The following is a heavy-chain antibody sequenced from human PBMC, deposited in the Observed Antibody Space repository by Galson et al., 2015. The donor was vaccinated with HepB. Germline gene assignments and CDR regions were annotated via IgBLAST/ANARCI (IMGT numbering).Heavy chain of an antibody. CDR1: GFTFSSYA. CDR2: ISYDGSNK. Sequence: SLRLSCAASGFTFSSYAMHWVRQAPGKGLEWVAVISYDGSNKYYADSVKGRFTISRDNSKNTLYLQMNSLRAEDTAVYYCAREDYGDYAYFDYWGQGTLVTVSS. CDR3: AREDYGDYAYFDY. J-gene: IGHJ4*02. D-gene: IGHD4-17*01. V-gene: IGHV3-30*04.